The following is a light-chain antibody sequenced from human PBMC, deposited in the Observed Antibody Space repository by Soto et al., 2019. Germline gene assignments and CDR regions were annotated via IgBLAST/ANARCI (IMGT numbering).Light chain of an antibody. Sequence: QSVLTQPPSVSGAPGQRVTISCTGSSSNIGAGYDVHWYQQHPGTAPKHLIYGNSNRPSGVPDRFSGSKSGTSASLAITGLQAEDEADYYCQSYDSSLSGVVFGGGTKVTVL. CDR2: GNS. CDR1: SSNIGAGYD. J-gene: IGLJ2*01. V-gene: IGLV1-40*01. CDR3: QSYDSSLSGVV.